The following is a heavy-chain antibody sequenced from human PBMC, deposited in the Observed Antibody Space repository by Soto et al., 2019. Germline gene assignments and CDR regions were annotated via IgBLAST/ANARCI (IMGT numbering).Heavy chain of an antibody. Sequence: EVDLVESGGGLAQPGRSLRLSCVASGFIFDDHGMHWVRQIPGRGLEWVSGISWNSGSIGYAESVKGRFTIFRDNAKNSLYLEMNSLRQEDTALYYCVRDTSSGWHLKDHWGQGVQVSVSS. CDR1: GFIFDDHG. D-gene: IGHD3-9*01. V-gene: IGHV3-9*01. J-gene: IGHJ4*02. CDR2: ISWNSGSI. CDR3: VRDTSSGWHLKDH.